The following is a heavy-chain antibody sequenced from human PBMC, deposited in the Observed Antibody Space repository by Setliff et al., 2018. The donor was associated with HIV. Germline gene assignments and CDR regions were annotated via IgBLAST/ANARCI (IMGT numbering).Heavy chain of an antibody. CDR3: AKDAAALPAINYYYYYIDF. J-gene: IGHJ6*03. CDR1: GFPIGDYP. CDR2: IRSKLYGGTT. Sequence: GGSLRLSCTTSGFPIGDYPLSWVRQAPGKGLEWVGFIRSKLYGGTTDYAASVKGRFIISRDDSESVAYLQMNSLKSEDTAVYYCAKDAAALPAINYYYYYIDFWGKGTTVTVSS. D-gene: IGHD5-18*01. V-gene: IGHV3-49*04.